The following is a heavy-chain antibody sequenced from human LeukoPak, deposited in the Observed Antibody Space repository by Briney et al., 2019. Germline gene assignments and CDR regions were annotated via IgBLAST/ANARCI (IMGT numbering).Heavy chain of an antibody. V-gene: IGHV3-23*01. Sequence: GGSLRLSCAASGFTVSSTYMSWVRQAPGKGLEWVSAISGSGGSTYYADSVKGRFTISRDNSKNTLYLQMNSLRAEDTAVYYCAKTVVTPGGGYWGQGTLVTVSS. CDR2: ISGSGGST. CDR3: AKTVVTPGGGY. D-gene: IGHD4-23*01. CDR1: GFTVSSTY. J-gene: IGHJ4*02.